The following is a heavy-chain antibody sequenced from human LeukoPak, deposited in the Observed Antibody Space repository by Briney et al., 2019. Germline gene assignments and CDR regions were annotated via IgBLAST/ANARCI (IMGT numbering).Heavy chain of an antibody. J-gene: IGHJ3*02. CDR2: INHSGST. V-gene: IGHV4-34*01. Sequence: SETLSLTCAVYSGSFSGYYWSWIRQPPGKGLEWIGEINHSGSTNYNPSLKSRVTISVDTSKNQLSLKLSSVTAADTAVYYCARSRAGSAFDIWGQGTMVTVSS. D-gene: IGHD6-19*01. CDR1: SGSFSGYY. CDR3: ARSRAGSAFDI.